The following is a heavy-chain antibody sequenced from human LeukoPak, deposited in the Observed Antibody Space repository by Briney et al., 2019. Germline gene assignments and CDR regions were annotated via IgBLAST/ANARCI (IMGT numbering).Heavy chain of an antibody. D-gene: IGHD2-15*01. Sequence: SVKVSCKASGGTFSSYAISWVRQAPGQGLEWMGGIIPIFGTANYAQKFQGRVTITADESTGTAYMELSSLRSEDTAVYYCARSVSTGVVAATFDYWGQGTLVTVSS. CDR1: GGTFSSYA. J-gene: IGHJ4*02. V-gene: IGHV1-69*01. CDR3: ARSVSTGVVAATFDY. CDR2: IIPIFGTA.